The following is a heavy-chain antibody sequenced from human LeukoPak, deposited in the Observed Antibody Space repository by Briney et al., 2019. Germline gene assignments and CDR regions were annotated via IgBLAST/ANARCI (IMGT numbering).Heavy chain of an antibody. D-gene: IGHD3-16*01. V-gene: IGHV1-46*01. CDR2: INPRGTAT. CDR1: GYTFTGYY. CDR3: ARDTSEGDYAWWFDP. Sequence: VASVKVSCKASGYTFTGYYMHWVRQAPGQGLEWMGWINPRGTATRYAESFQGRLTLTRDLSTSTDYMELSSLRSDDTAVYFCARDTSEGDYAWWFDPWGQGTLVTVAS. J-gene: IGHJ5*02.